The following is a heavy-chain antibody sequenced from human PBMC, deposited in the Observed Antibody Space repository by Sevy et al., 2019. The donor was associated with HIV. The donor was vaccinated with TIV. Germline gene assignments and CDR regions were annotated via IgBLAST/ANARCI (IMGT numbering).Heavy chain of an antibody. D-gene: IGHD3-3*01. CDR3: ARDFTIIGVGYWIDY. CDR2: ISDDSRYI. CDR1: GFTFRTYS. V-gene: IGHV3-21*03. J-gene: IGHJ4*02. Sequence: GGSLRLSCAASGFTFRTYSMNWVRQAPGKGLEWLSSISDDSRYIYYSDSVKGRITTSTANVKHLWYLQMNNPRFDDTTVCLCARDFTIIGVGYWIDYWGQGTLVTVSS.